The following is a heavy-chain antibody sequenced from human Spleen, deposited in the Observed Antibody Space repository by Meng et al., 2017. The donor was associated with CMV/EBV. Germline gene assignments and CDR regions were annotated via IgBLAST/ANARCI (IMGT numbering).Heavy chain of an antibody. CDR3: ARLYRGYYYGMDV. V-gene: IGHV4-39*07. Sequence: SETLSLTCTVSGGSISSSSYYWGWIRQPPGKGLEWIGSIYYSGSTYYNPSLKSRVTISVDTSKNQFSLKLSSVTAADTAVYYCARLYRGYYYGMDVWGQGTTVTVS. J-gene: IGHJ6*02. D-gene: IGHD1-26*01. CDR1: GGSISSSSYY. CDR2: IYYSGST.